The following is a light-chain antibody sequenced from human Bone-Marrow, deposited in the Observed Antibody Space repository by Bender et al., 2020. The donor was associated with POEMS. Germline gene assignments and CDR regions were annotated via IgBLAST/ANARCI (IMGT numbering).Light chain of an antibody. V-gene: IGLV2-23*02. CDR3: AAWEDSLNGWV. Sequence: QSALTQPASLSGSPGQSVTISCTGTSSDVGSHDLVSWYQQHPGKAPKLIIYEVNKRPSGVSNRFSAPKSGNTASLTISGLQAEDEADYYCAAWEDSLNGWVFGGGTKLTVL. CDR1: SSDVGSHDL. J-gene: IGLJ3*02. CDR2: EVN.